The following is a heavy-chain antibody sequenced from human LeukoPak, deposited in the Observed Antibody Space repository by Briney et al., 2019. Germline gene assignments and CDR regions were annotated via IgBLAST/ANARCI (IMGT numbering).Heavy chain of an antibody. CDR3: ARDFDY. CDR1: GFTFSSYS. Sequence: GSLRLSCAASGFTFSSYSMNWVRQPPGKGLEWIGEINHSGSTNYNPSLKSRVTISVDTSKNQFSLKLSSVTAADTAVYYCARDFDYWGQGTLVTVSS. CDR2: INHSGST. J-gene: IGHJ4*02. V-gene: IGHV4-34*01.